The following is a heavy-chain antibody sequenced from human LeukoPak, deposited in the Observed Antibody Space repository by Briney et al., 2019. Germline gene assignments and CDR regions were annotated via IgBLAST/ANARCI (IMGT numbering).Heavy chain of an antibody. CDR1: GYTFTSYA. CDR2: INAGNGNT. V-gene: IGHV1-3*01. J-gene: IGHJ6*02. CDR3: ARLYDPKYYYYGMDV. Sequence: ASVKVSCKASGYTFTSYAMHWVRQAPGQRLEWMGWINAGNGNTEYSQKFQGRVTITRDTSASTAYMELSSLRSEDTAVYYCARLYDPKYYYYGMDVWGQGTTVTVSS. D-gene: IGHD3-3*01.